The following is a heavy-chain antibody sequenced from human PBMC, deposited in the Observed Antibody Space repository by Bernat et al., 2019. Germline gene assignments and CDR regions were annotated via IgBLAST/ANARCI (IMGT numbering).Heavy chain of an antibody. J-gene: IGHJ5*02. V-gene: IGHV4-30-2*01. CDR2: IYHSGST. Sequence: QLQLQESGSGLVKPSQTLSLTCAVSGGSISSGGYSWSWIRQPPGKGLEWIGYIYHSGSTYYNPSLKSRVTISVDRSKNQFSLKLSSVTAADTAVYYCARSRITMVRGGEWFDPWGQGTLVTVCS. D-gene: IGHD3-10*01. CDR3: ARSRITMVRGGEWFDP. CDR1: GGSISSGGYS.